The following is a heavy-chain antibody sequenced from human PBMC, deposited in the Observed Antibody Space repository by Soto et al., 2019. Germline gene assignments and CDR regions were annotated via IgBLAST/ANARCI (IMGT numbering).Heavy chain of an antibody. Sequence: SETLSLTCTVFGGSISSSSYYWGWIRQPPGKGLEWIGSIYYSGSTYYNPSLKSRVTISVDTSKNHFSLKLSSVTAADTAVYYCATQEVGGSYVYTFDPWGQGTLVTVSS. CDR2: IYYSGST. V-gene: IGHV4-39*02. CDR1: GGSISSSSYY. CDR3: ATQEVGGSYVYTFDP. J-gene: IGHJ5*02. D-gene: IGHD1-26*01.